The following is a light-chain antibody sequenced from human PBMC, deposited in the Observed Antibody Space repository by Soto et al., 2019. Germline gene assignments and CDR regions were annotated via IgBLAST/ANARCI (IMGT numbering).Light chain of an antibody. V-gene: IGKV3-15*01. Sequence: EIVLTQSPATLSVSPGETATLSCRASQSVSYNLAWYQQKPGQGPRLLIYGAFTRATGIPARFSGSGSGTEFTLTIRSLQSEDFAVYYCQQYKKLTPLTFGGGTKVEIK. CDR2: GAF. J-gene: IGKJ4*01. CDR3: QQYKKLTPLT. CDR1: QSVSYN.